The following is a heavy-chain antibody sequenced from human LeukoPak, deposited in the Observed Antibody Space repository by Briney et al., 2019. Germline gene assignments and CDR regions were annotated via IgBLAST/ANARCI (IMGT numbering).Heavy chain of an antibody. CDR3: ARDRYYYDSSGPWGYFDY. V-gene: IGHV1-2*06. Sequence: GASVKVSCEASGYTFTGYYMHWVRQAPGQGLEWMGRINPNSGGTNYAQKFQGRVTMTRDTSISTAYMELSRLRSEDTAVYYCARDRYYYDSSGPWGYFDYWGQGTLVTVSS. D-gene: IGHD3-22*01. J-gene: IGHJ4*02. CDR1: GYTFTGYY. CDR2: INPNSGGT.